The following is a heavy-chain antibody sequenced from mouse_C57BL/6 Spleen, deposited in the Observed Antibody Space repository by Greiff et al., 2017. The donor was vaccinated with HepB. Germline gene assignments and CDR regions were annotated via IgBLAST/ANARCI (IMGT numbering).Heavy chain of an antibody. Sequence: EVKLQESGPGLVKPSQSLSLTCSVTGYSITSGYYWNWIRQFPGNKLEWMGYISYDGSNNYNPSLKNRISITRDTSKNQFFLKLNSVTTEDTATYYCAREEITTVVDYYAMDYWGQGTSVTVSS. D-gene: IGHD1-1*01. CDR3: AREEITTVVDYYAMDY. J-gene: IGHJ4*01. V-gene: IGHV3-6*01. CDR1: GYSITSGYY. CDR2: ISYDGSN.